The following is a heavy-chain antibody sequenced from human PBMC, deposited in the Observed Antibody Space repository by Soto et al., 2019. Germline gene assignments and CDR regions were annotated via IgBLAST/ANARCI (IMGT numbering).Heavy chain of an antibody. Sequence: QVQLVESGGGLVKPGGSLRLSWAASGITFSDYYMRWIRQAPGKGLEWVSYISSSGHYTEHADSVRGRFTTSRDNARSSLYLQMNSLRVEDTAVYYCARELDGMDVWGQGTTVTVSS. CDR3: ARELDGMDV. CDR1: GITFSDYY. V-gene: IGHV3-11*05. CDR2: ISSSGHYT. J-gene: IGHJ6*02.